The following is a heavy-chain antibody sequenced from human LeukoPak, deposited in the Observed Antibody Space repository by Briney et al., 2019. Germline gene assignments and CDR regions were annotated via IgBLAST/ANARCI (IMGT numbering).Heavy chain of an antibody. Sequence: PSETLSLTCAGYGGSFSSYFWTWIRQTPGKGLEWIGEINHSGSTNYNPSLKSRVTISVDTSKNQFSLKLSSVTAADTAVYYCARGRKGERWLQLHHTFDIWGQGTMVTVSS. J-gene: IGHJ3*02. D-gene: IGHD5-24*01. V-gene: IGHV4-34*01. CDR3: ARGRKGERWLQLHHTFDI. CDR1: GGSFSSYF. CDR2: INHSGST.